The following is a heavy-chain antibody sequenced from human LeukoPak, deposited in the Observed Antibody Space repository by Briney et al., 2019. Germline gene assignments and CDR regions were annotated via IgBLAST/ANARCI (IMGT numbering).Heavy chain of an antibody. Sequence: ASVKVSCTASGGTLSSYTISWVRQAPGQGLEWMGGIIPIFGTANYAQKFQGRVTITADKSTSTAYMELSSLRSEDTAVYYCARDSMVRGVFSFDYWGQGTLVTVSS. CDR3: ARDSMVRGVFSFDY. V-gene: IGHV1-69*06. CDR1: GGTLSSYT. J-gene: IGHJ4*02. D-gene: IGHD3-10*01. CDR2: IIPIFGTA.